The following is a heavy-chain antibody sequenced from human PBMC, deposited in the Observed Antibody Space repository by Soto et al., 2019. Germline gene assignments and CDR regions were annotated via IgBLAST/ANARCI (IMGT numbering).Heavy chain of an antibody. CDR2: ISGSGGST. V-gene: IGHV3-23*01. Sequence: EVQLLESGGGLVQPGGSLRLSCAASGFTFSSYAMSWVRQAPGKGLEWVSAISGSGGSTYYADSVKGRFTISRDNSKNTLYLQMNSLRAEDTAVYYCVKALVVVVAATYFDYWGQGTLVTVSS. J-gene: IGHJ4*02. CDR1: GFTFSSYA. CDR3: VKALVVVVAATYFDY. D-gene: IGHD2-15*01.